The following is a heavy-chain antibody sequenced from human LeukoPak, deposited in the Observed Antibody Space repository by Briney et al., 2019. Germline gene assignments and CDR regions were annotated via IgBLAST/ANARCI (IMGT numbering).Heavy chain of an antibody. V-gene: IGHV3-48*01. Sequence: GGSLRLSCAASGFTFSIYSINWVRQAPGKGLEWVSFISSGSSTIYYADSVKGRFTISRDNAKNSLYLQMNSLRAEDRAVYYCARSQSGSYSNLDYWGQGTLVTVSS. CDR2: ISSGSSTI. CDR1: GFTFSIYS. CDR3: ARSQSGSYSNLDY. J-gene: IGHJ4*02. D-gene: IGHD1-26*01.